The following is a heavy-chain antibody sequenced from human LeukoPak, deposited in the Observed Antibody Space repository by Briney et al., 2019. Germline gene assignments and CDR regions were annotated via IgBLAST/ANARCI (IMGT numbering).Heavy chain of an antibody. CDR2: INHSGST. Sequence: PSETLSLTCAVYGGSFSGYYWSWIRQPPGKGLEWIGEINHSGSTNYNPSLKSRVTISVDTSKNLFSLKLSSVTAADTAVYYCARDDSSTLYGMDVWGQGTTVTVSS. CDR1: GGSFSGYY. CDR3: ARDDSSTLYGMDV. V-gene: IGHV4-34*01. J-gene: IGHJ6*02. D-gene: IGHD2-2*01.